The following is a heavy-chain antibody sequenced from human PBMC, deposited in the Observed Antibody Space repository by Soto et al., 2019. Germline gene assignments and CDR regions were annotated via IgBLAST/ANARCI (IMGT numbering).Heavy chain of an antibody. V-gene: IGHV4-59*01. J-gene: IGHJ3*02. D-gene: IGHD3-22*01. CDR1: GGSISSYY. CDR3: ARDQGKWLGDAFDI. CDR2: IYYSGST. Sequence: ASETLSLTCTVSGGSISSYYWSWIRQPPGKGLEWIGYIYYSGSTNYNPSLKGRVTISVDTSKNQFSLKLSSVTAADTAVYYCARDQGKWLGDAFDIWGQGTMVTVSS.